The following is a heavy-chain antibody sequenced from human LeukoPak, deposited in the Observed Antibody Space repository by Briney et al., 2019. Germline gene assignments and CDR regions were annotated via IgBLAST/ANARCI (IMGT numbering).Heavy chain of an antibody. J-gene: IGHJ6*02. CDR2: ICYSGST. Sequence: SQTLSLTCTVSGGSISSDDYYWSWLRQPPGKGLEWIGYICYSGSTYYNPSLKSRVTISVDTSKNQFSLKLSSVTAADTALYYCARGFGSSWPYYYYYGMDVWGQGTTVTVSS. D-gene: IGHD6-13*01. CDR1: GGSISSDDYY. CDR3: ARGFGSSWPYYYYYGMDV. V-gene: IGHV4-30-4*08.